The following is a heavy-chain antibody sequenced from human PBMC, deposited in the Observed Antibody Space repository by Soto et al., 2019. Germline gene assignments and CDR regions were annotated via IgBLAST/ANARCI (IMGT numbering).Heavy chain of an antibody. J-gene: IGHJ3*01. CDR3: ARAGYDRSGHEDPQGGAFDV. CDR1: GFIVHHYV. CDR2: LSGQGQNA. D-gene: IGHD5-12*01. Sequence: QVQLVQSGPEVKKPGASMRVSCKASGFIVHHYVINWVRQAPGQGLEWVAGLSGQGQNAHYAEKFQDRVTIPTDTSTATSYLEVTSLRSDDSAVYFCARAGYDRSGHEDPQGGAFDVWGLGTVVTVSS. V-gene: IGHV1-18*01.